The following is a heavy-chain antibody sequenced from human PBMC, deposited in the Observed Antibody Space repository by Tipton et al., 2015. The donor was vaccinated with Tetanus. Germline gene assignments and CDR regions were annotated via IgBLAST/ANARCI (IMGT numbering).Heavy chain of an antibody. CDR2: INTNTGNP. D-gene: IGHD6-13*01. J-gene: IGHJ3*02. Sequence: QLVQSGPEVKKPGASVKVSCKASGYTFTSYAMNWVRQAPGQGLEWMGWINTNTGNPTYAQGFTGRFVFSLDTSVSTAYLQISSLRAEDTAVYSWARGPIAAAGTSDAFDIWGQGTMVTASS. CDR3: ARGPIAAAGTSDAFDI. V-gene: IGHV7-4-1*02. CDR1: GYTFTSYA.